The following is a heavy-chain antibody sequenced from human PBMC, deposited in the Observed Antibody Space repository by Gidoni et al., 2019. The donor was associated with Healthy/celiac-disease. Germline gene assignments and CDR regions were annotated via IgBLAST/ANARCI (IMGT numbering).Heavy chain of an antibody. V-gene: IGHV4-31*03. CDR1: GGSISSGGYY. D-gene: IGHD5-18*01. CDR2: LHYRGST. CDR3: ARVDIDNSYGLGWP. Sequence: QVQLQESGPGLVKPSQTLSLTCTVSGGSISSGGYYWSWIRQHPGKGLEWIGYLHYRGSTYYNPSLKSRVTISVDTSKNQFSLKLSSVTAADTAVYYCARVDIDNSYGLGWPWGQGTLVTVSS. J-gene: IGHJ5*02.